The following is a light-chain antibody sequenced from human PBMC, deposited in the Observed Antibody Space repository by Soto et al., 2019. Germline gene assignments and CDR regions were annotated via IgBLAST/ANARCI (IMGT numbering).Light chain of an antibody. CDR1: QPISDY. V-gene: IGKV1-39*01. J-gene: IGKJ1*01. CDR3: KQHYNTPRT. CDR2: TAY. Sequence: DIQMTQSPSSLSASVGDRVTITCRTSQPISDYLNWYQQKPGKAPTLLIYTAYNLQSGVQSRFSGSGSGTHFTLTIRSLQPEDFATYYCKQHYNTPRTFGQGTKVDI.